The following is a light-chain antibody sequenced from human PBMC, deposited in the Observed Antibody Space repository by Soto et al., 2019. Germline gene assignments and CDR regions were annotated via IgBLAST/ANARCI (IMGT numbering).Light chain of an antibody. Sequence: DIQITHSPSSLSASVGDIVTLTCLSSQSISSYLNWYQQKPWKAPKLLIYKASTLKSGVPSRFSGSGSGTEFTLTISSLQPEDFATYYCQQLNSYPITFGQGTRLET. J-gene: IGKJ5*01. CDR1: QSISSY. V-gene: IGKV1-9*01. CDR3: QQLNSYPIT. CDR2: KAS.